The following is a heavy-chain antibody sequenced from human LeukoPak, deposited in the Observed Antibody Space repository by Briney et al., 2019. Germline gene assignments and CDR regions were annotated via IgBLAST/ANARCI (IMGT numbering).Heavy chain of an antibody. CDR3: ARHGGYSYGYSDFDY. CDR2: IYPGDSDT. V-gene: IGHV5-51*01. D-gene: IGHD5-18*01. Sequence: GESLKISCKGSGYSFTSYWIGWVRQMPGKGLEWMGIIYPGDSDTRYSPSSQGQVTISADKSISTAYLQWSSLKASDTAMYYCARHGGYSYGYSDFDYWGQGTLVTVSS. CDR1: GYSFTSYW. J-gene: IGHJ4*02.